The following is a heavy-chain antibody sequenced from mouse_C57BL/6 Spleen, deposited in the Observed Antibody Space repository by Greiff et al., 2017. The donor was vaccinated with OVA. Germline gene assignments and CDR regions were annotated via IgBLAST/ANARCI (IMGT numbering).Heavy chain of an antibody. J-gene: IGHJ1*03. D-gene: IGHD3-3*01. CDR3: ARRIRGRYFDV. V-gene: IGHV1-18*01. CDR2: INPNNGGT. CDR1: GYTFTDYN. Sequence: EVQLQQSGPELVKPGASVKIPCKASGYTFTDYNMDWVKQSHGKSLEWIGDINPNNGGTIYNQKFKGKATLTVDKSSSTAYMELRSLTSEDTAVYYCARRIRGRYFDVWGTGTTVTVSS.